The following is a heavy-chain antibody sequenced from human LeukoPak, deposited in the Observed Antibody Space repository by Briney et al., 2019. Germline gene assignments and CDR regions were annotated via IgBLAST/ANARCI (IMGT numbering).Heavy chain of an antibody. CDR1: GFTFSSYW. CDR2: INGDGSST. V-gene: IGHV3-74*01. J-gene: IGHJ4*02. Sequence: GGSLRLSCAASGFTFSSYWMHWVRQDPGKGLLWVSRINGDGSSTDYAESEKGRFTISRDNAKNTVYLQMNSLKAEDTAVYYCVRGYSSGYRLDYWGQGTLVTVSS. CDR3: VRGYSSGYRLDY. D-gene: IGHD3-22*01.